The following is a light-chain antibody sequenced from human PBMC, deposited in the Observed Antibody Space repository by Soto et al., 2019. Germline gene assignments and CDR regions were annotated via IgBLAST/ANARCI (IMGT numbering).Light chain of an antibody. J-gene: IGKJ5*01. CDR1: QSVSSN. Sequence: EIVMTQSPATLSVSPGERATLSCRASQSVSSNLAWYQQKPGQAPRLLIYGASTRATGIPARFSGSGSGTEFTLTISRLEPEDFGMYYCQQYGTSAPITFGQGTRVEIE. V-gene: IGKV3-15*01. CDR3: QQYGTSAPIT. CDR2: GAS.